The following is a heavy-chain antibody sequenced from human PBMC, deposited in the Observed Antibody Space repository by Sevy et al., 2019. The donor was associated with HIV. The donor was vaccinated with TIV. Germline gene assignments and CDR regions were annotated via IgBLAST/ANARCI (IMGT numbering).Heavy chain of an antibody. CDR2: ISAYNGNT. J-gene: IGHJ3*02. CDR1: GYTFTSYG. V-gene: IGHV1-18*04. Sequence: ASVKVSCKASGYTFTSYGISWVRQAPGQGLEWMGWISAYNGNTNYAQKLQGRVTMTTDTSTRTAYMELRSLRSDDTAVYYCARGIDLAVAGSGGHDAFDIWGQGTMVTVSS. D-gene: IGHD6-19*01. CDR3: ARGIDLAVAGSGGHDAFDI.